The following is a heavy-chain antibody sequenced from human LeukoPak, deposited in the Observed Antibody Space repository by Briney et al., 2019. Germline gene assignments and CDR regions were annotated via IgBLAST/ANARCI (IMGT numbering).Heavy chain of an antibody. D-gene: IGHD5-24*01. CDR1: GYSFTSYW. J-gene: IGHJ4*02. V-gene: IGHV5-51*01. Sequence: GESLKIFCKGSGYSFTSYWIGWVRQMPGKGLEWMGIIYPGDSDTRYSPSFQGQVTISADKSISTAYLQWSSLKASDTAMYYCARRVGDGYNSWYFDYWGQGTLVTVSS. CDR3: ARRVGDGYNSWYFDY. CDR2: IYPGDSDT.